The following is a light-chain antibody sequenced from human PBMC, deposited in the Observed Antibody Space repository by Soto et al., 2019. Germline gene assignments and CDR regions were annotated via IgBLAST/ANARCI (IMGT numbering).Light chain of an antibody. CDR2: SNN. CDR3: AAWDDSLNGPV. V-gene: IGLV1-44*01. CDR1: SSNIGSNT. J-gene: IGLJ7*01. Sequence: QAVVTQPTSASGTPGQRVTISCSGSSSNIGSNTVNWYQQLPGTAPKLLIYSNNQRPSGVPDRFSGSKSGTSASLAISGLQSEDEADYYCAAWDDSLNGPVFGGGTQLTVL.